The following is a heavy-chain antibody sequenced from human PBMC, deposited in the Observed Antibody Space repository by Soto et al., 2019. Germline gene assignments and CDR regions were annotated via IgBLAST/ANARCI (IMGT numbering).Heavy chain of an antibody. Sequence: GGSLRLSCEASGFIFGDHAMSWVRQAPGKGLEWVSAISGNGITTYYADSVKGRFTISRDNSKNTLYLQMNRLRADDTAVYYCAILPSYYYDSNAFDIWGQGTMVTVSS. V-gene: IGHV3-23*01. CDR1: GFIFGDHA. CDR3: AILPSYYYDSNAFDI. D-gene: IGHD3-22*01. J-gene: IGHJ3*02. CDR2: ISGNGITT.